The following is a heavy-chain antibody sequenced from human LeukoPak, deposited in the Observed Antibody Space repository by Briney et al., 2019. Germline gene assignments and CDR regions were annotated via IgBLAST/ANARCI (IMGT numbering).Heavy chain of an antibody. CDR1: GFTFINAW. CDR3: TTDGVGVEGVTYDN. J-gene: IGHJ4*02. CDR2: IKAKAHGATI. V-gene: IGHV3-15*01. D-gene: IGHD1-26*01. Sequence: GGSLRLSCAASGFTFINAWMAWVRQAPGKGLEWVGRIKAKAHGATIEYAAPVKGRFTISRDDSKNTLYLQMNSLKTEDTAVYYCTTDGVGVEGVTYDNWGQGTLVSVSS.